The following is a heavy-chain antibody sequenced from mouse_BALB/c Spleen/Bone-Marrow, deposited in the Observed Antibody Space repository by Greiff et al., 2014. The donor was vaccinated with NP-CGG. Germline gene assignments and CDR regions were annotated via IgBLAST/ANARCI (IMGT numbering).Heavy chain of an antibody. V-gene: IGHV1S81*02. CDR3: AGMSTKRGFDY. J-gene: IGHJ2*01. D-gene: IGHD2-4*01. CDR2: LNPSNGHT. CDR1: GYTFTRYW. Sequence: QVQLQQPGAELLKPGTSVKLSCKASGYTFTRYWMHWVEQRPGQGLEWIGELNPSNGHTNYNGKFKNKATVTVDKSSSTAYMQLSSLTSEDYEVYYCAGMSTKRGFDYWGQGTPLTVSS.